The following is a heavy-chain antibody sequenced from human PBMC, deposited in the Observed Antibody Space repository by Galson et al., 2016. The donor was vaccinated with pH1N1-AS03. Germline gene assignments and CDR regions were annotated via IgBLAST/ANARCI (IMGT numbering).Heavy chain of an antibody. CDR1: GDTFSSYA. CDR3: ARGIVVIASTLYGMDV. CDR2: IIPKFGST. D-gene: IGHD2-15*01. J-gene: IGHJ6*02. V-gene: IGHV1-69*13. Sequence: SVKVSCKASGDTFSSYAINWVRQAPGQGLEWMGRIIPKFGSTKYAQKFQDRVTITADECTKTAYMDLSRLTNEDTGMYYCARGIVVIASTLYGMDVWGQGTTVVVSS.